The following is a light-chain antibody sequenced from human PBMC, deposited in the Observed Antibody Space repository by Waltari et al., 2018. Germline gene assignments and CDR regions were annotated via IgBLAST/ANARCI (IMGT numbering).Light chain of an antibody. J-gene: IGLJ2*01. CDR2: SDD. V-gene: IGLV1-44*01. CDR3: ATWDNSLEGWL. Sequence: QSVLTQPPSASGTPGQSIIISCSLTSNTVNWFQQVPGAAPKLLIFSDDQRPSGVPARFSGSRSGTSASLAISGLHSEDEADYYCATWDNSLEGWLFGGGTKVTV. CDR1: SNT.